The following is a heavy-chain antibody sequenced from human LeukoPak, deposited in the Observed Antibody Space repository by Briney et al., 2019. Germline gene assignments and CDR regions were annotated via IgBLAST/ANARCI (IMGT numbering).Heavy chain of an antibody. CDR2: ISYDGSNK. Sequence: PGGTLRLSCVVSGFTFSSFGMHWVREAPGRGLEWGAVISYDGSNKYYADSVKGRFTISRDNSKNTLYLPMNSLRAEDSAVYYCAKRGYYYDSSGYYSRTYFDYWGQGTLVIVSS. V-gene: IGHV3-30*18. CDR3: AKRGYYYDSSGYYSRTYFDY. CDR1: GFTFSSFG. J-gene: IGHJ4*02. D-gene: IGHD3-22*01.